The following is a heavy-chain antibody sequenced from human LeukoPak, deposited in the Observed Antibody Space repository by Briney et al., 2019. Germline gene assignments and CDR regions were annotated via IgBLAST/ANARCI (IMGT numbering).Heavy chain of an antibody. D-gene: IGHD4-17*01. Sequence: PGGSLRLSCAASGFTFMNYGMHWVRQAPGKGLEWVAVISYDATNKYYADSVKGRFTISRDNSKNTLYLQMNSLKTDDTAVYYCANYGDYQYFDYWGQGTPVTVSS. J-gene: IGHJ4*02. CDR3: ANYGDYQYFDY. CDR1: GFTFMNYG. CDR2: ISYDATNK. V-gene: IGHV3-30*18.